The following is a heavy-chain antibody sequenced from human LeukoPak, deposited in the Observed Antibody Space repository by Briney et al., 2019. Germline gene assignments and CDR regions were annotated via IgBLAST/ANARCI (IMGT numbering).Heavy chain of an antibody. D-gene: IGHD3-9*01. Sequence: GASVNVSCKASGYTFISYGISWVRQAPGQGLEWMGWISTYNGNTNYAQKFQGRVTMTTDTSTSTAYMELRSLRSDDTAVYYCARDPDISTNWFDPWGRGTLVTVSS. CDR2: ISTYNGNT. V-gene: IGHV1-18*01. J-gene: IGHJ5*02. CDR1: GYTFISYG. CDR3: ARDPDISTNWFDP.